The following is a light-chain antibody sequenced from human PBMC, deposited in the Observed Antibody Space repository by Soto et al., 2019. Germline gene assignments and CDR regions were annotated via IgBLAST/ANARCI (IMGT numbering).Light chain of an antibody. J-gene: IGLJ1*01. V-gene: IGLV1-44*01. CDR2: EVS. CDR3: SSYTSSSTQV. CDR1: SSNIGTNS. Sequence: QSVLTQPPSASGTPGQRVTISCSGSSSNIGTNSVNWYQQLPETAPKLLIYEVSNRPSGVSNRFSGSKSGNTASLTISGLQAEDEADYYCSSYTSSSTQVFGTGTKLTVL.